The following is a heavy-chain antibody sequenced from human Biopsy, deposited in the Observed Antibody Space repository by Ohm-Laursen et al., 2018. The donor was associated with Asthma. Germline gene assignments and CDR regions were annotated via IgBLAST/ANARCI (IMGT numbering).Heavy chain of an antibody. CDR2: LIPVLGTP. J-gene: IGHJ6*02. CDR3: ARGYSGSDRIVYYYSGLEV. CDR1: GDSFSNYA. Sequence: VKISCKASGDSFSNYAISWVRQAPGQGLEWMGGLIPVLGTPDHAQMFEGRVTMTADESTSTAYMELSSLSSEDTAVYYCARGYSGSDRIVYYYSGLEVWGQGTTVTVSS. V-gene: IGHV1-69*13. D-gene: IGHD5-12*01.